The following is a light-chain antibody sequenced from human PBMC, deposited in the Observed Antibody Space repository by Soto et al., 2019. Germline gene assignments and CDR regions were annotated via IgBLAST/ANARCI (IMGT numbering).Light chain of an antibody. J-gene: IGLJ3*02. CDR3: TSYTSGSTGV. CDR2: EVS. CDR1: SSDVGGYNY. Sequence: QSALTQPASVSGSPGQSITISCTGTSSDVGGYNYVSWYQQHPGKAPKLMIYEVSNRPSGVSNRFSGSKSGNTASLTISGLQAEDEDDYYCTSYTSGSTGVFGGGTKLTVL. V-gene: IGLV2-14*01.